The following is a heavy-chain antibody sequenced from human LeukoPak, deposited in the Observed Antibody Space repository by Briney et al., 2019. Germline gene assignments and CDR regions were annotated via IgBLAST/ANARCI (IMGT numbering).Heavy chain of an antibody. CDR2: IFPSGSA. CDR3: ARRNHYFYYMDV. CDR1: GGSISSYY. Sequence: SETLSLTCTISGGSISSYYWSWIRQSPVKGLEWIGYIFPSGSAFYNPSLESRVTISLDTSENQFSMRLSSVTAADTAVYYCARRNHYFYYMDVWGKGTTVTVSS. J-gene: IGHJ6*03. V-gene: IGHV4-4*09.